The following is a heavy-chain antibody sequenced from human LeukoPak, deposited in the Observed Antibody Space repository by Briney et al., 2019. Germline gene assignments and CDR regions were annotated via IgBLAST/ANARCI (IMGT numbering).Heavy chain of an antibody. CDR2: ISAYNGNT. Sequence: GASVKVSCKASGYTFTSYGISWVRQAPGQGLEWMGWISAYNGNTNYAQKLQGRATMTTDTSTSTAYMELRSLRSGDTAVYYCARDWPYCSGGSCLLDYWGQGTLVTVSS. V-gene: IGHV1-18*01. CDR3: ARDWPYCSGGSCLLDY. J-gene: IGHJ4*02. CDR1: GYTFTSYG. D-gene: IGHD2-15*01.